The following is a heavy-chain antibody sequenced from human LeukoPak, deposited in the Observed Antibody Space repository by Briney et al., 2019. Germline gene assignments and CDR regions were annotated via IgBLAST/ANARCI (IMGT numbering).Heavy chain of an antibody. Sequence: ASVKVSCKASGYTFTSYAISWVRQAPGQGLEWMGWISADNGNTDYAQRFQGRVTMTTDTSTSTAYMELRSLRSDDTAVYYCARGQVVTPGGVFVNWGQGTLVTVSS. D-gene: IGHD4-23*01. CDR2: ISADNGNT. CDR3: ARGQVVTPGGVFVN. CDR1: GYTFTSYA. V-gene: IGHV1-18*01. J-gene: IGHJ4*02.